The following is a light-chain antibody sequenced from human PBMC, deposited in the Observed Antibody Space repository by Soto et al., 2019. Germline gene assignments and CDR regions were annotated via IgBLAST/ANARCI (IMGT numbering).Light chain of an antibody. CDR3: QQYGNSPCT. Sequence: EIVLTQSPGTLSLSPGERATLSRRASQSVSSNYLAWYQQKPGQAPRLLIYGVSSRATGIPDRFSGSGSGTDFTLTISRLEPEDFAVYYCQQYGNSPCTFGQGTKVEIK. CDR2: GVS. J-gene: IGKJ1*01. CDR1: QSVSSNY. V-gene: IGKV3-20*01.